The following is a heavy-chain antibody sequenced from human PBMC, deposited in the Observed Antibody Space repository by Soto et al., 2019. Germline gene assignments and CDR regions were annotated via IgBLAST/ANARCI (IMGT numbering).Heavy chain of an antibody. Sequence: SLILSCAASGFTFSSYAMSWVRQAPGKGLEWVSAISGSGGSTYYADSVKGRFTISRDNSKNTLYLQMNSLRAEDTAVYYCATDIVVVPAAIGWGGYYGMDVWGQGTTVTVSS. CDR1: GFTFSSYA. D-gene: IGHD2-2*02. CDR2: ISGSGGST. J-gene: IGHJ6*02. V-gene: IGHV3-23*01. CDR3: ATDIVVVPAAIGWGGYYGMDV.